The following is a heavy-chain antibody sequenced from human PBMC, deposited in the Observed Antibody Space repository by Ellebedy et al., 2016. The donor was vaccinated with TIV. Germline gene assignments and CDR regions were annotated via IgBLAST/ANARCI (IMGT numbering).Heavy chain of an antibody. CDR2: INPSAGTT. J-gene: IGHJ4*02. CDR1: GYTFTSHY. CDR3: ARDSATRSYSGHSDFDF. V-gene: IGHV1-46*01. D-gene: IGHD4-23*01. Sequence: AASVKVSCKASGYTFTSHYIHWVRQAPGQGLEWMGVINPSAGTTTYAQKFQGRVSMTRDTSTSTMYMDVSSLRSKDTAVYYCARDSATRSYSGHSDFDFWGQGTLVTVSS.